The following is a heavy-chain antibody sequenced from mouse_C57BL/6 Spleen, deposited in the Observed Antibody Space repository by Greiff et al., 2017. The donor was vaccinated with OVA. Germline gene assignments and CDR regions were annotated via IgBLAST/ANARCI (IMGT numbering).Heavy chain of an antibody. D-gene: IGHD3-2*02. CDR1: GYTFPSYW. CDR2: IYPGSGST. CDR3: ARRAQAIYAMDY. J-gene: IGHJ4*01. V-gene: IGHV1-55*01. Sequence: QVQLQQPGAELVKPGASVKMSCKASGYTFPSYWITWVKQRPGQGLEWIGDIYPGSGSTNYNAKFKIKATLTVDTSSSTAYMQLSRLTSEDSAVYYCARRAQAIYAMDYWGQGTSVTVSS.